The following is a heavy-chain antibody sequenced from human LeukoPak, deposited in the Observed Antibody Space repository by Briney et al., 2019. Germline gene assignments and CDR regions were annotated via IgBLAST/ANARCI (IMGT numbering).Heavy chain of an antibody. D-gene: IGHD2-8*01. CDR2: INTNTGNP. Sequence: GASVKVSCKASGYTFTSYAMNWVRQAPGQGLEWMGWINTNTGNPTYAQGFTGRFVFSLDTSVSTAYLQISSLKAEDTAVYYCAFSPGVRIYYYYMDVWGKGTTVTVSS. V-gene: IGHV7-4-1*02. CDR1: GYTFTSYA. CDR3: AFSPGVRIYYYYMDV. J-gene: IGHJ6*03.